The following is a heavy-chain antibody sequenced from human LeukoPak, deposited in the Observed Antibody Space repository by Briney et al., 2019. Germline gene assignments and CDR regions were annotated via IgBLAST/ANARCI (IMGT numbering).Heavy chain of an antibody. J-gene: IGHJ6*03. CDR1: GFTFSSYW. CDR3: ARENVVVPAAEPGTDYYYYYYYYMDV. V-gene: IGHV3-7*03. Sequence: GGSLRLSCAASGFTFSSYWMSWVRQAPGKGLEWVANIKQDGSEKYYVDSVKGRFTISRDNAKNSLYLQMNSLRAEDTAVYYCARENVVVPAAEPGTDYYYYYYYYMDVWGKGTTVTVSS. D-gene: IGHD2-2*01. CDR2: IKQDGSEK.